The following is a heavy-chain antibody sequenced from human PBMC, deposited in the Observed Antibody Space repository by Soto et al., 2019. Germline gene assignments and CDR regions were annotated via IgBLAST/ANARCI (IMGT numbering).Heavy chain of an antibody. V-gene: IGHV3-9*01. CDR3: AKDSSSSWYTFEH. J-gene: IGHJ4*02. CDR1: GFTFDDYA. Sequence: EVQLAESGGGLVQPGRSLRLSCAASGFTFDDYAMHWVRQAPGKGLEWVSGIIWNSGSIAYADSVRGRFTISRDNAKNSLYLQMNSLRTEDTAFYYCAKDSSSSWYTFEHWGQGTLVTVSS. D-gene: IGHD6-13*01. CDR2: IIWNSGSI.